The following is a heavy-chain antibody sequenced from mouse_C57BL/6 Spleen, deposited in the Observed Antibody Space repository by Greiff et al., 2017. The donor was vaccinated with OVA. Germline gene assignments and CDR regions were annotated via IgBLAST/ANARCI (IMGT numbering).Heavy chain of an antibody. Sequence: VQLQQSGPELVKPGDSVKISCKASGYSFTGYFMNWVMQSHGKSLEWIGRINPYNGDTFYNQKFKGKATLTVDKSSSTAHMELRSLTSEDSAVYYCVITTVVAHYAMDYWGQGTSVTVSS. J-gene: IGHJ4*01. CDR1: GYSFTGYF. CDR3: VITTVVAHYAMDY. CDR2: INPYNGDT. V-gene: IGHV1-20*01. D-gene: IGHD1-1*01.